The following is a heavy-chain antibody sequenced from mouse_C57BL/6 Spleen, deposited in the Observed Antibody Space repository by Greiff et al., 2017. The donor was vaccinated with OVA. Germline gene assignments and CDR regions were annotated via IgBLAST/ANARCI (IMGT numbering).Heavy chain of an antibody. Sequence: EVQRVESGGGLVKPRGSLKLSCAASGFTFSDYGMHWVRPAPEKGLEWVAYISSGSSTIYYADTVKGRFTISRDNAKNTLFLQMTSLRSEDTAMYYCARRGGWLLRDAMDYWGEGTSVTVSS. D-gene: IGHD2-3*01. V-gene: IGHV5-17*01. CDR3: ARRGGWLLRDAMDY. CDR1: GFTFSDYG. J-gene: IGHJ4*01. CDR2: ISSGSSTI.